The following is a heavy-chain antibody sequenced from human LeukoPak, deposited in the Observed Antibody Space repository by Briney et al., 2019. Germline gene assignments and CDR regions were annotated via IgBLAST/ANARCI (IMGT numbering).Heavy chain of an antibody. J-gene: IGHJ6*03. CDR1: GYTFTDYY. Sequence: GASVKVSCKTSGYTFTDYYMHWVRQAPGQGLEWMGWLNPNTGGTNYAQKYQDRVTMTRDTSISTAYMELSRLRSDDTAVYYCARASPITIGSTTHYYMDVWGKGTTVTVSS. CDR3: ARASPITIGSTTHYYMDV. CDR2: LNPNTGGT. V-gene: IGHV1-2*02. D-gene: IGHD2-2*01.